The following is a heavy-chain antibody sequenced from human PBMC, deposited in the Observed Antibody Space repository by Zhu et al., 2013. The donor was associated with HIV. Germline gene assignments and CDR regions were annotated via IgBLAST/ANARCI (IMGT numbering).Heavy chain of an antibody. Sequence: QVQLQESGPGLVKPSGTLSLTCTVSGGSISSNDWWGWFRQPPGKGLEWIGEIYHRGNTNYNPSLKSRVTVSVDKSKNQFYVKLNSVTAADTAVYYCARVLGGNGFLDYWGQGTLVTVSS. V-gene: IGHV4-4*02. CDR3: ARVLGGNGFLDY. CDR2: IYHRGNT. D-gene: IGHD2-8*01. CDR1: GGSISSNDW. J-gene: IGHJ4*02.